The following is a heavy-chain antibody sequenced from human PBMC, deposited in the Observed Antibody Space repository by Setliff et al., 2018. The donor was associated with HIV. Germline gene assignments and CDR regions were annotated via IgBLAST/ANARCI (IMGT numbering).Heavy chain of an antibody. D-gene: IGHD3-10*01. CDR2: INTNTGSP. J-gene: IGHJ4*02. CDR1: GYIFTNYE. Sequence: ASVKVSCKASGYIFTNYELNWVRQAPGQGPQWMGRINTNTGSPTYGQAFTGRFVFSLDTSLDTAYLEIINLRPEDTGVYFCARTYYGSGRMGELDFWGRGTLVTVSS. CDR3: ARTYYGSGRMGELDF. V-gene: IGHV7-4-1*02.